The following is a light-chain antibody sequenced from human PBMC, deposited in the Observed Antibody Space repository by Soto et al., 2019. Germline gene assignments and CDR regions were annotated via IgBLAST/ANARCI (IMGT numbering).Light chain of an antibody. J-gene: IGLJ2*01. CDR2: ANS. CDR3: QSYDTSLSVV. CDR1: SSNIGAGYD. Sequence: QSVLTQPPSVSGAPGQRDTISCTGSSSNIGAGYDVHWYQQLPGTAPKLLMYANSNRPSGVPDRFSGSKSGTSASLAITGLQAEDEADYYCQSYDTSLSVVFGGGTKLTVL. V-gene: IGLV1-40*01.